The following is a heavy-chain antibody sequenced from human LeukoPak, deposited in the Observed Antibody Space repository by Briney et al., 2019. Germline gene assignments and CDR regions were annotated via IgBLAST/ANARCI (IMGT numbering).Heavy chain of an antibody. CDR2: ISSSSSYI. Sequence: GGPLRLSCAASGFTFSSYSMNWVRQAPGKGLEWVSSISSSSSYIYYADSVKGRFTISRDNAKNSLYLQMNSLRAEDTAVYYCARDPQRGIAAAGWFDPWGQGTLVTVSS. J-gene: IGHJ5*02. CDR1: GFTFSSYS. CDR3: ARDPQRGIAAAGWFDP. V-gene: IGHV3-21*01. D-gene: IGHD6-13*01.